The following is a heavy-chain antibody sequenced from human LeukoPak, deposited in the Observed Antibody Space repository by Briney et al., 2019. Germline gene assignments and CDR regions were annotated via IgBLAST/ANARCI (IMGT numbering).Heavy chain of an antibody. D-gene: IGHD6-6*01. CDR2: IKQDGSEK. V-gene: IGHV3-7*01. CDR3: ARVEDEYSSSSLDY. J-gene: IGHJ4*02. Sequence: GGSLRLSCAASGFTFSSYWMSWVRQAPGKGLEWVANIKQDGSEKYYVDSVKGRFTISRDNAKNSLYLQMNSLRAEDTAVYYCARVEDEYSSSSLDYWGQGTLVTVSS. CDR1: GFTFSSYW.